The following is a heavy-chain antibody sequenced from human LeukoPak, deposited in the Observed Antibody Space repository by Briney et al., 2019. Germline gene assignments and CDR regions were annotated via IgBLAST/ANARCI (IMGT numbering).Heavy chain of an antibody. V-gene: IGHV3-66*02. J-gene: IGHJ4*02. CDR2: IYSGGST. CDR1: GFTVSSNY. D-gene: IGHD2-2*01. CDR3: AKDLRGYCSSTSCYLDY. Sequence: GGSLRLSCAASGFTVSSNYMSWVRQAPGKGLEWVSVIYSGGSTYYADSVKGRFTISRDNSKNTLYLQMNSLRAEDTAVYYCAKDLRGYCSSTSCYLDYWGQGTLVTVSS.